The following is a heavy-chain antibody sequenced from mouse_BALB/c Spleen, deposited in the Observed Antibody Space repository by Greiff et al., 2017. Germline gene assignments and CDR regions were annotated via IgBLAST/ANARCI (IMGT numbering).Heavy chain of an antibody. Sequence: EVQLQQSGPELVKPGASVKISCKASGYTFTDYNMHWVKQSHGKSLEWIGYIYPYNGGTGYNQKFKSKATLTVDNSSSTAYMELRSLTSEDSAVFYCAREDPFYAYWGQGTLVTVSA. CDR1: GYTFTDYN. CDR2: IYPYNGGT. J-gene: IGHJ3*01. V-gene: IGHV1S29*02. CDR3: AREDPFYAY.